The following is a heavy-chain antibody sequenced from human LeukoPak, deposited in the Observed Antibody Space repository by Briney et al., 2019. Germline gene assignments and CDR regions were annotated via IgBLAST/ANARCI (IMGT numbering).Heavy chain of an antibody. V-gene: IGHV3-23*01. J-gene: IGHJ3*02. CDR2: ISVNGGST. D-gene: IGHD2-15*01. Sequence: GGSLRLSCAASGFTFSTNVMTWVRQAPGKGLEWVSSISVNGGSTYYADSVKGRFTISRDNSKNTLYLQMNSLRAEDTAVFYCARARPDGSGGSWPDAFDIWGQGTMVTVSS. CDR3: ARARPDGSGGSWPDAFDI. CDR1: GFTFSTNV.